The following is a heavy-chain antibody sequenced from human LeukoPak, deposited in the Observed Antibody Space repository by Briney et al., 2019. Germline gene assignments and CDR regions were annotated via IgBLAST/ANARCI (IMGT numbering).Heavy chain of an antibody. CDR1: GFTFSNYW. J-gene: IGHJ6*02. D-gene: IGHD2-2*01. Sequence: GGSLRLSCAVSGFTFSNYWMSWVRQAPGKGLEWVAVIWYDGSNKYYADSVKGRFTISRDNSKNTLYLQMNSLRAEDTAVYYCARGDCSSTSCYSGGYYYYYGMDVWGQGTTVTVSS. CDR3: ARGDCSSTSCYSGGYYYYYGMDV. V-gene: IGHV3-33*08. CDR2: IWYDGSNK.